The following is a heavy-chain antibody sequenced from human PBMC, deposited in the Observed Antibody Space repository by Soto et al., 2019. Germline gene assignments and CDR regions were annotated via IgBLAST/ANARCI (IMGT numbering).Heavy chain of an antibody. Sequence: VQLVQSGGGLVKPGGSLTLSCAASGFAFSDYYMTWIRQAPGKGLEWISSLSNSGTYTNYADSVKGLFITSRDKAKNSLFLPLHGLRAEDTAVYFCARDQYVFDYWGKGALVTVSS. D-gene: IGHD3-16*01. J-gene: IGHJ4*02. CDR1: GFAFSDYY. CDR3: ARDQYVFDY. CDR2: LSNSGTYT. V-gene: IGHV3-11*05.